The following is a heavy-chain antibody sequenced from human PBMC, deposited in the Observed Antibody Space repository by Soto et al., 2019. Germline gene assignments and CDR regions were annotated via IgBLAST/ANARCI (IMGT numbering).Heavy chain of an antibody. J-gene: IGHJ5*02. CDR2: INHRGST. Sequence: QVQLQQWGAGLLKPSETLSLTCAVYGGSLSGYYWNWVRQSPGKGLEWIGEINHRGSTKCNPSLKSRVTLSVDTSKNQFSLNLSSVTAADTAVYYCARPLRFDPWGPGTLVTVSS. CDR3: ARPLRFDP. V-gene: IGHV4-34*01. CDR1: GGSLSGYY.